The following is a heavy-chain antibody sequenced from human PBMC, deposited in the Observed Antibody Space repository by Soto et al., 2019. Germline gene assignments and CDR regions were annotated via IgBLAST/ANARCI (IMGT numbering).Heavy chain of an antibody. D-gene: IGHD1-26*01. CDR3: ARVKKDFVGAPPPSFDY. J-gene: IGHJ4*02. CDR2: INAGNGNT. CDR1: GYTFCSYA. Sequence: ASVKGSCKASGYTFCSYAMHWVRQAPGQRLEWMGWINAGNGNTKYSQKFQGRVTITRDTSASTAYMELSSLRYEDTAVYYCARVKKDFVGAPPPSFDYWGQGTLVTVSS. V-gene: IGHV1-3*01.